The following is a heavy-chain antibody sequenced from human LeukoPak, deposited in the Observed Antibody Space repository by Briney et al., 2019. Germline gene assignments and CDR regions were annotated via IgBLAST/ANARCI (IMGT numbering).Heavy chain of an antibody. J-gene: IGHJ4*02. D-gene: IGHD5-12*01. Sequence: PGGSLRLSCAASGFTFSSFEMNWARQAPGKGLEWVSYIGISGSTKYYADSVKGRFTISRDNAKNSLYLQMNSLTAEDTAIYYCAREMGGYPCDYWGQGTLVTVSS. CDR2: IGISGSTK. CDR3: AREMGGYPCDY. CDR1: GFTFSSFE. V-gene: IGHV3-48*03.